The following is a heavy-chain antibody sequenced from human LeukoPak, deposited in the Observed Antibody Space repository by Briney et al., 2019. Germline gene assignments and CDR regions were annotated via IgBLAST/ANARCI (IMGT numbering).Heavy chain of an antibody. J-gene: IGHJ4*02. V-gene: IGHV3-33*01. CDR3: ARRTDGYTSN. D-gene: IGHD5-24*01. Sequence: GGSLRLSCAASGFTFSTYGMHWVRQAPGEGLEWVAVIWYDGSNKYYADSVKGRFTISRDNSKNTLYLQVNSLRAEDTADYYCARRTDGYTSNWGQRALVTVSS. CDR2: IWYDGSNK. CDR1: GFTFSTYG.